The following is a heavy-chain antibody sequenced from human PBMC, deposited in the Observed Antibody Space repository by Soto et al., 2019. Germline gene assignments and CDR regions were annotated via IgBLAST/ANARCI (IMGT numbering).Heavy chain of an antibody. J-gene: IGHJ6*02. CDR1: GGTFSSYA. Sequence: GASVKVSCKASGGTFSSYAISWVRQAPGQGLEWMGGIIPIFGTANYAQKFQGRVTITADESTSTAYMELSSLRSEDTAVYYCSRPGRITSFGSLAGAYYYDMGGWGQGTTGAVAS. CDR2: IIPIFGTA. CDR3: SRPGRITSFGSLAGAYYYDMGG. D-gene: IGHD3-3*01. V-gene: IGHV1-69*13.